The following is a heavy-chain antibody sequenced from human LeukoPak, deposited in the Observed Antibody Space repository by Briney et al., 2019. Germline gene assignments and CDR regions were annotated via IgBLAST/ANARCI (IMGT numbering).Heavy chain of an antibody. CDR2: IYYSGAT. D-gene: IGHD4-23*01. CDR1: GDSILTRTYY. CDR3: ARPITVVSPYFDY. Sequence: KNSETLSLTCTVSGDSILTRTYYWAWIRQPPGRGLEWIGSIYYSGATYYNPSLKSRVTISVDTSKNQFSLKLSSVTAADTAVYYCARPITVVSPYFDYWGQGTLVTVSS. V-gene: IGHV4-39*01. J-gene: IGHJ4*02.